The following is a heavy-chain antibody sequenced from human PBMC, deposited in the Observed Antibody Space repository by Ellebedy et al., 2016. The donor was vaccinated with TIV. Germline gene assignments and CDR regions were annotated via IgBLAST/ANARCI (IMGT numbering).Heavy chain of an antibody. V-gene: IGHV3-48*02. J-gene: IGHJ4*02. D-gene: IGHD6-13*01. Sequence: GESLKISCAASGFTFSSYSMNWVRQAPGKGLEWVSHISLSSSTIYYADSVKGRFTISRDNAKNSLSLQMNSLRDEDTAVYYCAREVWYPASWGQGTLVTVSS. CDR2: ISLSSSTI. CDR3: AREVWYPAS. CDR1: GFTFSSYS.